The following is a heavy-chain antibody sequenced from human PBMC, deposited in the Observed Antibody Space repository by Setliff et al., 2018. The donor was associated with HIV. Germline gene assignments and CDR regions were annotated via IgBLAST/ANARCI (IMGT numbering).Heavy chain of an antibody. Sequence: GASVKVSCKASGYTFTGYYIHWVRQAPGQGLEWVGRINPNSGDTNYAQKFQGRVTMTRDTSINTAYMDLGRLRSDDTAVYYCARRGVGTSDAFDLRGQGTMVTVSS. CDR1: GYTFTGYY. CDR2: INPNSGDT. D-gene: IGHD2-8*01. V-gene: IGHV1-2*06. CDR3: ARRGVGTSDAFDL. J-gene: IGHJ3*01.